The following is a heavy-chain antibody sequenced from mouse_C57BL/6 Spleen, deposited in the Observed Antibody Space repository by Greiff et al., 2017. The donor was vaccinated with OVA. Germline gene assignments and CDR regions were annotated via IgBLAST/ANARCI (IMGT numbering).Heavy chain of an antibody. CDR2: ISNGGGST. Sequence: EVKVVESGGGLVQPGGSLKLSCAASGFTFSDYYMYWVRQTPEKRLEWVAYISNGGGSTYYPDTVKGRFTISRDNAKNTLYLQMSRLKSEDTAMYYCARVYGGGFDYWGQGTTLTVSS. CDR3: ARVYGGGFDY. V-gene: IGHV5-12*01. J-gene: IGHJ2*01. D-gene: IGHD1-1*01. CDR1: GFTFSDYY.